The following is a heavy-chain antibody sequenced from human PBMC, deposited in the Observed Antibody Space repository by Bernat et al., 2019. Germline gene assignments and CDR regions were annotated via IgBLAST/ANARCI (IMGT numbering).Heavy chain of an antibody. Sequence: EVQLVQSGAEVKKPGESLKISCKGSGYSFTTYCIGWVRQMPGKGLEWMGIIYPGESDTRYSPSFQGKVTISADKSISTAYLQWSSLKDSDTAKYYCARHNLDYDYGMDVWGQGTTVTVSS. V-gene: IGHV5-51*01. D-gene: IGHD1-14*01. CDR1: GYSFTTYC. CDR2: IYPGESDT. J-gene: IGHJ6*02. CDR3: ARHNLDYDYGMDV.